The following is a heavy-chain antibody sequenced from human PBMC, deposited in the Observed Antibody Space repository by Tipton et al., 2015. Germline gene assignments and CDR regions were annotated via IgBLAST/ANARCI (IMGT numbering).Heavy chain of an antibody. J-gene: IGHJ6*02. Sequence: QLVQSGPEVKKPGASVKVSCKASGYTFTSYGISWVRQAPGQGLEWMGWISTYNGNTKYVQNFQGRVSMTTDTSTSTAYMELRSLRSDDTAVYFCARDEYTDYYYFGMDVWGQGTTVTVSS. CDR3: ARDEYTDYYYFGMDV. CDR2: ISTYNGNT. V-gene: IGHV1-18*04. CDR1: GYTFTSYG. D-gene: IGHD2/OR15-2a*01.